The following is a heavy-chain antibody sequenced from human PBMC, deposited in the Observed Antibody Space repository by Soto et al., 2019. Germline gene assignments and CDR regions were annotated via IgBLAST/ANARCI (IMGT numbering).Heavy chain of an antibody. Sequence: ASVKVSCKASGYTFTSYAMHWVRQAPGQRLEWMGWINAGTGHTKYSQKFQGRVTITRDTSARTAYMELSGLRSEDTAVYYCAAIIVATKGFDYWGQGTLVTVSS. J-gene: IGHJ4*02. CDR2: INAGTGHT. CDR3: AAIIVATKGFDY. V-gene: IGHV1-3*01. D-gene: IGHD5-12*01. CDR1: GYTFTSYA.